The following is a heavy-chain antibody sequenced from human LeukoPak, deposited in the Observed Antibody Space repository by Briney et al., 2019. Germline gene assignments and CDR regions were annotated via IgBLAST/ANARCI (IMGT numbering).Heavy chain of an antibody. CDR3: AKGSYYDSSGSFYFDY. Sequence: GGSLRLSCAASGFTFSRYWMSWVRQVPRKGLEWVANIKQDGGEIYYADSVKGRFTISRDNSKNTLYVQVNSLGTEDTAAYYCAKGSYYDSSGSFYFDYWGQGTLVTVSS. CDR2: IKQDGGEI. D-gene: IGHD3-22*01. J-gene: IGHJ4*02. V-gene: IGHV3-7*03. CDR1: GFTFSRYW.